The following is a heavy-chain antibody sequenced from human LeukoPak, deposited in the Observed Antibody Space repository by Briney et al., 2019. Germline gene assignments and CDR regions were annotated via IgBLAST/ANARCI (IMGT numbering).Heavy chain of an antibody. CDR2: ISSSSSTI. V-gene: IGHV3-48*01. D-gene: IGHD6-13*01. CDR1: GFTFSSYS. J-gene: IGHJ4*02. CDR3: AKDRRYSSSWYVGPFDY. Sequence: PGGSLRLSCAASGFTFSSYSMNWVRQAPGKGLEWVSYISSSSSTIYYADSVKGRFTISRDNAKNSLYLQMNSLRAEDTAVYYCAKDRRYSSSWYVGPFDYWGQGTLVTVSS.